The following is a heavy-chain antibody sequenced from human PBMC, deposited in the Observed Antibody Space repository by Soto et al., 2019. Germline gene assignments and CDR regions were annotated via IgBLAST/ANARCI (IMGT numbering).Heavy chain of an antibody. D-gene: IGHD3-3*01. J-gene: IGHJ3*02. CDR1: GFTFSDYY. V-gene: IGHV3-11*01. Sequence: AGGSLRLSCAASGFTFSDYYMSWIRQAPGKGLEWVSYISSSGSTVYYADSVKGRFTISRDNAKNSLYLQMNSLRAEDTAVYYCARDTYDFWSGYYHPRARAFDIWGQGTMVTVSS. CDR3: ARDTYDFWSGYYHPRARAFDI. CDR2: ISSSGSTV.